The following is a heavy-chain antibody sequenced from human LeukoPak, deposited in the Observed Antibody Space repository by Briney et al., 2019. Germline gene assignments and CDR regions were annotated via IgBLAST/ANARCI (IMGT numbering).Heavy chain of an antibody. Sequence: GGSLRPSCAASGFSFSTYDMHWVRQAPGKGLEWVSSISSSSSYIYYADSVKGRFTISRDNAKNSLYLQMNSLRAEDTAVYYCAREMGDGSGGFFDYWGQGTLVTVSS. CDR3: AREMGDGSGGFFDY. D-gene: IGHD3-10*01. J-gene: IGHJ4*02. CDR1: GFSFSTYD. V-gene: IGHV3-21*01. CDR2: ISSSSSYI.